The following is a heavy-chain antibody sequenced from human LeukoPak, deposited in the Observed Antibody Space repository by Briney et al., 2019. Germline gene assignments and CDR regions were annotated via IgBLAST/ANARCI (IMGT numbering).Heavy chain of an antibody. Sequence: PSETLSLTCTVSGGSISSYYWSWIRQPAGKGLGWIGRIYTSGSTNYNPSLKSRVTMSVDTSKNQFSLKLSSVTAADTAVYYCAREFRGPLDYWGQGTLVTVSS. J-gene: IGHJ4*02. D-gene: IGHD3-16*01. CDR2: IYTSGST. CDR1: GGSISSYY. V-gene: IGHV4-4*07. CDR3: AREFRGPLDY.